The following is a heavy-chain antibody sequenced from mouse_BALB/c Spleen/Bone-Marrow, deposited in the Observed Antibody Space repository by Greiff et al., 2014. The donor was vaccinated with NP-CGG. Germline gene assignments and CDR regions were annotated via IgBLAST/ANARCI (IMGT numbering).Heavy chain of an antibody. CDR1: GFNIKDAY. V-gene: IGHV14-3*02. CDR2: IDPANGYT. CDR3: ALITAATFSYWYFDV. J-gene: IGHJ1*01. D-gene: IGHD1-2*01. Sequence: EVNLVESGAELVKPGASVKLSCTASGFNIKDAYIPWMKQRPEQGLEWIGRIDPANGYTIYDPKFQGKATITADTTSNTAYLQLSSLTSEDTAVYYCALITAATFSYWYFDVWGAGTTVTVSS.